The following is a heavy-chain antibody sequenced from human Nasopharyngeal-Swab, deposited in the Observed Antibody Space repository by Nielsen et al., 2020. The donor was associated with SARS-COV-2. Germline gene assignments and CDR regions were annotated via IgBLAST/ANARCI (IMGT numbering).Heavy chain of an antibody. J-gene: IGHJ4*01. CDR1: GFSFSSFW. Sequence: GGSLRLSCAASGFSFSSFWMHWVRQVPGEGLVWVSRIDTGGTRTDYAESVKGRFTISRDNAKNTLYPQMNNLRPEDTAVYYCARDIGGFGGYWGQGTLVTVSS. V-gene: IGHV3-74*01. CDR3: ARDIGGFGGY. D-gene: IGHD4-23*01. CDR2: IDTGGTRT.